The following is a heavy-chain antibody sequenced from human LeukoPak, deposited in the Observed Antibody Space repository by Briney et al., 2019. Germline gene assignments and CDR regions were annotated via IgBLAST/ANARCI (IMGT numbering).Heavy chain of an antibody. CDR2: INHSGST. V-gene: IGHV4-34*01. CDR1: GGSFSGYY. D-gene: IGHD3-16*01. J-gene: IGHJ3*01. CDR3: ARRWVYDKRAFDA. Sequence: SETLSLTCAVYGGSFSGYYWIWIRQPPGKGLEWIGEINHSGSTNYNPSLKSRVTISLDTSKNQFSLNLSSVTAADTAVYYCARRWVYDKRAFDAWGQGTMVTVSS.